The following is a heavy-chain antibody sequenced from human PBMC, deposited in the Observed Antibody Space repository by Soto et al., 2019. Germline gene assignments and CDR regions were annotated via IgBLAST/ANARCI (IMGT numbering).Heavy chain of an antibody. J-gene: IGHJ4*02. CDR2: ISYDGSNK. CDR1: GFTFSSYG. D-gene: IGHD3-10*01. Sequence: QVQLVESGGGVVQPGRSLRLSCAASGFTFSSYGMHWVRQAPGKGLEWVAVISYDGSNKYYADSVKGRFTISRDNSKNTRYLQMNSLRAEDRAVYYCAKWFLWLGEIAYWGQGTLVTVSS. CDR3: AKWFLWLGEIAY. V-gene: IGHV3-30*18.